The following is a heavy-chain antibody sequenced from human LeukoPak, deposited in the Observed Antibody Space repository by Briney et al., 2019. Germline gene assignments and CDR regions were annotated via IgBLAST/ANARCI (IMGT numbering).Heavy chain of an antibody. V-gene: IGHV3-53*01. CDR1: GFTVSGHY. CDR3: ARAADTHFYGQT. J-gene: IGHJ5*01. D-gene: IGHD2/OR15-2a*01. CDR2: TYSGGST. Sequence: GGSLRLSCAASGFTVSGHYMTWVRQAPGKGLEWVSVTYSGGSTSYADSVKGRFTVSRDTSENTLYLQMSSLRAEDTAVYYCARAADTHFYGQTWGQGALVTVSS.